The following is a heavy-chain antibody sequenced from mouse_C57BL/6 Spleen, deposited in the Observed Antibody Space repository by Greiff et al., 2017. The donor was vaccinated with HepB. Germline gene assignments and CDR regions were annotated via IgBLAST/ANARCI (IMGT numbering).Heavy chain of an antibody. CDR1: GYTFTSYW. CDR2: IYPSDSET. J-gene: IGHJ2*01. Sequence: QVQLQQPGAELVRPGSSVKLSCKASGYTFTSYWMDWVKQRPGQGLEWIGNIYPSDSETHYNQKFKDKATLTVDKSSSTAYMQLSSLTSEDSAVYYCARWGDRGNYWGQGTTLTVSS. CDR3: ARWGDRGNY. V-gene: IGHV1-61*01. D-gene: IGHD3-3*01.